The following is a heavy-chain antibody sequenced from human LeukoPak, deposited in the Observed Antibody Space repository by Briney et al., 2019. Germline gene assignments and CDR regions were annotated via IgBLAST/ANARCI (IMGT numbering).Heavy chain of an antibody. J-gene: IGHJ4*02. V-gene: IGHV3-74*01. CDR1: GFIFSKYW. D-gene: IGHD3-10*01. Sequence: GGSLTLSCVASGFIFSKYWMHWVRQAPGKGLVWVSRLNLDGSTTSYADSVKGRFTISRDNAKNTLYLQMNSLRVDDTGVYYCARESSGSYWGWGQGTLVTVS. CDR2: LNLDGSTT. CDR3: ARESSGSYWG.